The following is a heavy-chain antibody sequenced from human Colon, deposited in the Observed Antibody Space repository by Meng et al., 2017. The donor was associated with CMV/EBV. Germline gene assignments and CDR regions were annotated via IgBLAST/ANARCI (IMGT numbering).Heavy chain of an antibody. CDR2: ISSSSSYI. CDR3: ARENNYGSGSY. CDR1: GFSFSTHA. V-gene: IGHV3-21*01. D-gene: IGHD3-10*01. Sequence: GGSLRLSCAASGFSFSTHAINWVRQAPGKGLEWVSSISSSSSYIYYADSVKGRFTISRDNAKNSLYLQMNSLRAEDTAVYYCARENNYGSGSYWGQGTLVTVSS. J-gene: IGHJ4*02.